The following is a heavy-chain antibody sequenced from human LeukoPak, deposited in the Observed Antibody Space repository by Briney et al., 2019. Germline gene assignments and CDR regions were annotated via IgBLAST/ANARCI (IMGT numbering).Heavy chain of an antibody. CDR3: ARHGGVRDGVYDWFDP. V-gene: IGHV4-4*09. D-gene: IGHD2-8*02. Sequence: SETLSLTCTVSGGSNSSYYWSWIRQPPGKGLEGIGYIYTSGSTNYNPSLKSRVTISVDTSKNQFSLKLSSVAAADTAVYYCARHGGVRDGVYDWFDPWGQGTLVTVSS. CDR2: IYTSGST. CDR1: GGSNSSYY. J-gene: IGHJ5*02.